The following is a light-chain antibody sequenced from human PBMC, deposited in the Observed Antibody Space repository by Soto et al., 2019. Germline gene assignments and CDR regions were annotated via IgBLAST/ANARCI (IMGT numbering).Light chain of an antibody. CDR2: KNN. Sequence: QSVLTQPPSASGTPGQRVTISCSGSSSNIGSNYVYWYQQLPGTAPKLLIYKNNQRPSGVPDRFSGSKSGTSASLAISGLRSEDEADYYCETWDDSLSAWVFGGGTKVTVL. J-gene: IGLJ3*02. CDR1: SSNIGSNY. CDR3: ETWDDSLSAWV. V-gene: IGLV1-47*01.